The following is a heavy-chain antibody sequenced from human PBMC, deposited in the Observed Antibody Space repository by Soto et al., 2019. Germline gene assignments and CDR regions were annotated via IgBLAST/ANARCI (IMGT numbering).Heavy chain of an antibody. D-gene: IGHD1-26*01. CDR3: AKDPNPNSGTLNWFDP. J-gene: IGHJ5*02. Sequence: GGSLRLSCAASGFTFSSYCMHWVRQAPGKGLEWVAVIWYDGSNKNSADSVQGRFTVSRDNSKNTLYLQMNDLRVEDTAMYYCAKDPNPNSGTLNWFDPWGQGTLVTVSS. CDR1: GFTFSSYC. V-gene: IGHV3-33*06. CDR2: IWYDGSNK.